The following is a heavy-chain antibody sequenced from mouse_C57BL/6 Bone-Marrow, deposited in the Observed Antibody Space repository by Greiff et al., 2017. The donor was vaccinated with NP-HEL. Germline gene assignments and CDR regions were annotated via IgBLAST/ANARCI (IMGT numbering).Heavy chain of an antibody. Sequence: VQLKESGAELVRPGASVTLSCKASGYTFTDYNMHWVKQSHGKSLEWIGYINPNNGGTSYNQKFKGKATLTVNKSSSTAYMELRSLTSEDSAVYYCARSPSASNYAMDYWGQGTSVTVSS. D-gene: IGHD3-2*02. CDR3: ARSPSASNYAMDY. CDR2: INPNNGGT. J-gene: IGHJ4*01. CDR1: GYTFTDYN. V-gene: IGHV1-22*01.